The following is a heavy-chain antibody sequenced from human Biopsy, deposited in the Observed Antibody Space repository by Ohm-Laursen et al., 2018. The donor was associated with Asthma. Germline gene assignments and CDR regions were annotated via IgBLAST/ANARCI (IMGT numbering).Heavy chain of an antibody. CDR3: ARERAGYYGSGSYLGY. Sequence: SDTLSLTCTVSGGSVSSGSYYWSWIRQPPGKGLEWIGCIYYSGSTNYNPSLKSRVTISVDTSKNQFSLKLSSVTAADTAVYYCARERAGYYGSGSYLGYWGQGTLVTVSS. J-gene: IGHJ4*02. D-gene: IGHD3-10*01. CDR2: IYYSGST. CDR1: GGSVSSGSYY. V-gene: IGHV4-61*01.